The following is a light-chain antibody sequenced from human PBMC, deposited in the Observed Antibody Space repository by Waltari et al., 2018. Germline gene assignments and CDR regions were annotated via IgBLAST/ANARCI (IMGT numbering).Light chain of an antibody. CDR3: QQLNSFPLT. J-gene: IGKJ4*01. CDR1: QVISSY. V-gene: IGKV1-9*01. CDR2: AAS. Sequence: IQLTQSPSSLSASVGDRVTITCRASQVISSYLAWYQQKPGKAPRLLIYAASTLQSGVPSRFIGSGSGTDFTLTISSLPPEDFATYYCQQLNSFPLTFGGGTKVEIK.